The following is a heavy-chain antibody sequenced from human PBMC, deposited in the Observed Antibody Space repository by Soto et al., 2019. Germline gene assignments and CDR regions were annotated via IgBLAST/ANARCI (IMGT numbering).Heavy chain of an antibody. D-gene: IGHD2-21*02. J-gene: IGHJ6*02. CDR1: GGSISISSYY. V-gene: IGHV4-39*01. CDR2: IYYSGST. CDR3: ARQRGIVVVTSIRDCYYYYGMAV. Sequence: SDTLSLTCTVSGGSISISSYYWGWIRHPPGKGLEWIGSIYYSGSTYYNPSLKSRVTISVDTSKNQFSLKLSSVTAADTAVYYCARQRGIVVVTSIRDCYYYYGMAVRGQGTTVT.